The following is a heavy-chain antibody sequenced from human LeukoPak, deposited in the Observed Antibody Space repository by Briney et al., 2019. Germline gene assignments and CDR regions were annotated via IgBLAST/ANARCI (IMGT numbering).Heavy chain of an antibody. J-gene: IGHJ5*02. V-gene: IGHV4-59*01. D-gene: IGHD4-17*01. CDR3: AREKLGRQDYGDYVSQNCFDP. Sequence: SETLSLTCTVSGGSISTYYWSWIRQPPGEGLEWIGYIYYSGSTNYNPSLKSRVTISVDTSKNQFSLKLSSVTAADTAVYYCAREKLGRQDYGDYVSQNCFDPWGQGTLVTVSS. CDR2: IYYSGST. CDR1: GGSISTYY.